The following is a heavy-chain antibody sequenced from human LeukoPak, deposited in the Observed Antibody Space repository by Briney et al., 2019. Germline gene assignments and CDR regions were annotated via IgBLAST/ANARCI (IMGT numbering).Heavy chain of an antibody. CDR1: GYTFTGYY. D-gene: IGHD5-12*01. J-gene: IGHJ4*02. Sequence: ASVKVSCKASGYTFTGYYMHWVRQAPGQGLEWMGWINPNSGGTNYAQKFQGRVTMTRNTSISTAYMELSSLRSEDTAVYYCARVRNRGYDYADYWGQGTLVTVSS. CDR2: INPNSGGT. CDR3: ARVRNRGYDYADY. V-gene: IGHV1-2*02.